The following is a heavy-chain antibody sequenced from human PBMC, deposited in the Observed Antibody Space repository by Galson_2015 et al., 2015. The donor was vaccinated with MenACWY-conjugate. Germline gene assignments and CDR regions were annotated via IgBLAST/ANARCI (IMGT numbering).Heavy chain of an antibody. CDR3: FAINSGIDY. V-gene: IGHV3-33*01. CDR1: GFTFSSYA. J-gene: IGHJ4*02. D-gene: IGHD1-26*01. Sequence: LSCAASGFTFSSYAMHWVRQAPGKGLEWVAVIWYDGSKTFYADSVKGRFTISRDNSKNTAYLQMNSLRADDTAKYYCFAINSGIDYWGQGTLVTVSS. CDR2: IWYDGSKT.